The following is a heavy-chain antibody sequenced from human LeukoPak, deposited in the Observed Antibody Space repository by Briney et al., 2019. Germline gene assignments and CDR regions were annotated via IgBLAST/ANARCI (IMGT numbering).Heavy chain of an antibody. D-gene: IGHD5-18*01. CDR2: ILYDGSNT. Sequence: GGSLRLSCSASGFTFSRYPMYWVRQAPGKGLEWVALILYDGSNTYYSHSVKGRFTISRDDSKNALCLQMNRLRPEDTAVYYCARDNGYSNGHAFDSWGQGIMVTVSS. CDR1: GFTFSRYP. J-gene: IGHJ4*02. V-gene: IGHV3-30-3*01. CDR3: ARDNGYSNGHAFDS.